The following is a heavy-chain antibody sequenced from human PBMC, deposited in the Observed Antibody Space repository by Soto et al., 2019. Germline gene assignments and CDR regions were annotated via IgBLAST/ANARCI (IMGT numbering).Heavy chain of an antibody. CDR1: GGSFSGYY. Sequence: QVLLQQWGAGLLKPSETLSLTCAVYGGSFSGYYWSWIRQPPGKGLEWIGEINHSGSTNYNPSLKSRVTISVDTSKNQFSLKLSSVTAADTAVYYCARGRYGDYPPYYFDYWGQGTLVTVSS. CDR2: INHSGST. D-gene: IGHD4-17*01. V-gene: IGHV4-34*01. J-gene: IGHJ4*02. CDR3: ARGRYGDYPPYYFDY.